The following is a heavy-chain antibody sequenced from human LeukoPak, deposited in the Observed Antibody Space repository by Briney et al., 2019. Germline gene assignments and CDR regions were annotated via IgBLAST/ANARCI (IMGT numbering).Heavy chain of an antibody. J-gene: IGHJ5*02. V-gene: IGHV1-46*01. Sequence: GASVKVSCKASGYTFTSYYMHWVRQAPGQGLEWMGIINPSGGSTSYAQRFQGRVTMTRDTSTSTVYMELSSLRSEDTAVYYRARAITISNWFDPWGQGTLVTVAS. CDR3: ARAITISNWFDP. CDR1: GYTFTSYY. D-gene: IGHD3-3*01. CDR2: INPSGGST.